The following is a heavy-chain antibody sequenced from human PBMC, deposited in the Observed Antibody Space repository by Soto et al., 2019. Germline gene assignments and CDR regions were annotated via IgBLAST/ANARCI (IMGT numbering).Heavy chain of an antibody. D-gene: IGHD2-2*02. J-gene: IGHJ3*02. V-gene: IGHV1-69*13. Sequence: SVKVSCKASGGTFSSYAISWVRQAPGQGLEWMGGIIPIFGTANYAQKLQGRVTITADESTSTAYMELSSLRSEDTAVYYCAFSRCSSTSCYRPDAFDIWGQGTTVTVSS. CDR3: AFSRCSSTSCYRPDAFDI. CDR2: IIPIFGTA. CDR1: GGTFSSYA.